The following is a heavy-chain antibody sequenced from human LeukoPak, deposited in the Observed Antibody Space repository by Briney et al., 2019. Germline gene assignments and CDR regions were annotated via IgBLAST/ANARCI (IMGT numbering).Heavy chain of an antibody. J-gene: IGHJ4*02. Sequence: ASVKVSCKVSGYTLTELSMHWVRQAPGKGLEWMGGFDPEDGETIYAQKFQGRVTMTEDTSTDTAYMELSSLRSEDTAVYYCATDLNYYDSSGYYYYWGQGTLVTVSS. D-gene: IGHD3-22*01. CDR2: FDPEDGET. CDR3: ATDLNYYDSSGYYYY. CDR1: GYTLTELS. V-gene: IGHV1-24*01.